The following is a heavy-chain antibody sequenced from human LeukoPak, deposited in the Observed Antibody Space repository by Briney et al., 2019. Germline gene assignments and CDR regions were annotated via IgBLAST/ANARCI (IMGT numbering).Heavy chain of an antibody. V-gene: IGHV1-46*01. CDR2: INPSGGST. Sequence: ASVKVSCKASGYTFTSYYMHWVRQAPGQGLEWMGIINPSGGSTSYAQKFQGRVTMTRDTSTSTVYMELSSLRSEDTAVYYCARDGNDVRWLQLHGVDYYYYYMDVWGKGTTVTVSS. J-gene: IGHJ6*03. D-gene: IGHD5-24*01. CDR3: ARDGNDVRWLQLHGVDYYYYYMDV. CDR1: GYTFTSYY.